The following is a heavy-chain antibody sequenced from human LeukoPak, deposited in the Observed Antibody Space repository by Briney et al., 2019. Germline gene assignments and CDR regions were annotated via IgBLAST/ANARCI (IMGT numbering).Heavy chain of an antibody. CDR1: GGSVSSGSYY. D-gene: IGHD4-11*01. CDR2: IYYSGST. J-gene: IGHJ4*02. CDR3: ARESEIQSLDY. V-gene: IGHV4-61*01. Sequence: TETLSLTCSVSGGSVSSGSYYWSWIRQPPGKGLEWFGYIYYSGSTNYNPSLKSRRTISVDTSKKQFFLMLSSVTAADTAVYYCARESEIQSLDYWGQGTLVTVSS.